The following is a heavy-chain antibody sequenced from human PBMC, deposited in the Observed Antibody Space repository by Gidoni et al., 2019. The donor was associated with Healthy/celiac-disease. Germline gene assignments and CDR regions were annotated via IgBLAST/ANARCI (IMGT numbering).Heavy chain of an antibody. CDR3: ARDPQTMVRGVISGY. CDR2: ISSSGSTI. V-gene: IGHV3-11*01. D-gene: IGHD3-10*01. Sequence: QVQLVESGGGLDKPGGSLRLSCAASGCTFSDYYMSWIRQSPGKGLEWVSYISSSGSTIYYADSVKGRFTISSDNAKNSLYLQMNSLRAEDTAVYYCARDPQTMVRGVISGYWGQGTLVTVSS. J-gene: IGHJ4*02. CDR1: GCTFSDYY.